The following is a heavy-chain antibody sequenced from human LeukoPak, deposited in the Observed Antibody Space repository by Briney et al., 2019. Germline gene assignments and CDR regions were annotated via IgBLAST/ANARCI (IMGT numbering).Heavy chain of an antibody. V-gene: IGHV3-21*01. D-gene: IGHD6-13*01. CDR2: ISSSSSYI. Sequence: GGFLRLSCAASGFTFSSYSMNWVRQAPGKGLEWVSSISSSSSYIYYADSVKGRFTISRDNAKNSLYLQMNSLRAEDTAVYYCARELPGSSWPNPLDYWGQGTLVTVSS. CDR1: GFTFSSYS. CDR3: ARELPGSSWPNPLDY. J-gene: IGHJ4*02.